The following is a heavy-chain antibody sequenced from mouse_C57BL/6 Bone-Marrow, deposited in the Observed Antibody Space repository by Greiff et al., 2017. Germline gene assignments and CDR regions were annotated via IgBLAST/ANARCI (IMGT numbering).Heavy chain of an antibody. CDR1: GYSITSGYY. J-gene: IGHJ2*01. D-gene: IGHD1-1*01. CDR2: ISYDGSN. V-gene: IGHV3-6*01. Sequence: EVQLQQSGPGLVKPSQSLSLTCSVTGYSITSGYYWNWIRQFPGNKLEWMGYISYDGSNNYNPSLKNRISITRDTSKNQFFLKLNSLTTEDTATYYCARRGLLLPYFDCWGQGTTLTVSS. CDR3: ARRGLLLPYFDC.